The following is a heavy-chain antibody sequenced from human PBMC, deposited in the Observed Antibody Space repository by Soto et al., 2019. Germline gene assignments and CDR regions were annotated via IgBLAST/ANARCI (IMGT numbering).Heavy chain of an antibody. V-gene: IGHV4-59*12. J-gene: IGHJ5*02. CDR2: IYYAGTT. Sequence: SETLSLTCSVSDGSISPYYWGWIRQPPGKGLEWIGYIYYAGTTKYNPSLQSRVIISVDTSKNQFSLKLRSVTAADTAVYYCARETYGDYVGYFDPWGQGIQVTVSS. D-gene: IGHD4-17*01. CDR1: DGSISPYY. CDR3: ARETYGDYVGYFDP.